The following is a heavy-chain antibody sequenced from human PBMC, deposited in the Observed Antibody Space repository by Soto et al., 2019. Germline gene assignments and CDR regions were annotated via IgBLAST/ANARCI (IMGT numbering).Heavy chain of an antibody. J-gene: IGHJ5*02. D-gene: IGHD6-19*01. CDR2: IYHSGST. CDR3: ARSLAVAGENWFDP. CDR1: GGSISSGGYS. V-gene: IGHV4-30-2*01. Sequence: ASETLSLTCAVSGGSISSGGYSGSWIRQPPGKGLEWIGYIYHSGSTYYNPSLKSRVTISVDRSKNQFSLKLSSVTAADTAVYYCARSLAVAGENWFDPWGQGTLVTVSS.